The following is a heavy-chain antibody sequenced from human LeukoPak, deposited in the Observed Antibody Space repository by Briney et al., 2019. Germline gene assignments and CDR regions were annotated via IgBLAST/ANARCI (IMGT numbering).Heavy chain of an antibody. CDR1: GFTFSSYA. D-gene: IGHD1-26*01. Sequence: GGSLRLSCAVSGFTFSSYAMNWVRQAPGKGLEWVSSISSSSSYIYYADSVKGRFTISRDNAKNSLYLQMNSLRAGDTAVYYCARFGVGAPNFDYWGQGTLITVSS. CDR2: ISSSSSYI. CDR3: ARFGVGAPNFDY. J-gene: IGHJ4*02. V-gene: IGHV3-21*01.